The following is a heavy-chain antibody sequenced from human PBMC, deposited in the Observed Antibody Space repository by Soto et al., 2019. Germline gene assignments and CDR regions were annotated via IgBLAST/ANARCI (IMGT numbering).Heavy chain of an antibody. CDR2: IIPIFGTA. CDR3: ARANGLTGIAARYGYYYGMDV. V-gene: IGHV1-69*13. Sequence: GASVKVSCKASGGTFSSYAISWVRQAPGQGLEWMGGIIPIFGTANYAQKFQGRVTITADESTSTAYMELSSLRSEDTAVYYCARANGLTGIAARYGYYYGMDVWGQGTTVTVSS. D-gene: IGHD6-6*01. J-gene: IGHJ6*02. CDR1: GGTFSSYA.